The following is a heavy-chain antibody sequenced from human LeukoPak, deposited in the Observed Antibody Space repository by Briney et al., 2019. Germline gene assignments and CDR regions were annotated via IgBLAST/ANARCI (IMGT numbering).Heavy chain of an antibody. CDR2: MNPNSGNT. CDR1: GYTFTSYD. D-gene: IGHD3-22*01. CDR3: ARVEFISGYSHVY. Sequence: ASVKVSCKASGYTFTSYDINWVRQATGQGLEWMGWMNPNSGNTGYAQKFQGGVTMTRSIFISTAYMELSSLRSEDTAVYYCARVEFISGYSHVYWGQGTLVTVSS. V-gene: IGHV1-8*01. J-gene: IGHJ4*02.